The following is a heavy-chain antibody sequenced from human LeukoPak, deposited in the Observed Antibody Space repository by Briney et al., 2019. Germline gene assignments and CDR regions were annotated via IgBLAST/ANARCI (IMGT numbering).Heavy chain of an antibody. CDR1: GGSISSGNYY. CDR2: IYTSGGT. CDR3: ARNIPARPQDY. J-gene: IGHJ4*02. Sequence: SQTLSLTCTVSGGSISSGNYYWSWIRQPAGKGLEWIGRIYTSGGTNYDPSLKSRVTISVDTSKNQFSLKLSSVTAADTAVYYCARNIPARPQDYWGQGTLVTVSS. V-gene: IGHV4-61*02. D-gene: IGHD6-6*01.